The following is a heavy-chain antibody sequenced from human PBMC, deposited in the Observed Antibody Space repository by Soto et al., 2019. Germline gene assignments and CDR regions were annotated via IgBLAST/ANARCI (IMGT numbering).Heavy chain of an antibody. D-gene: IGHD3-10*01. V-gene: IGHV4-4*07. J-gene: IGHJ4*02. Sequence: QVQLQESGPGLVKPSETLSLSCGVSGGSISQYYWSWIRQPAGKGLEWIGRIYSGGSTNYNPSLGSRFTMSVDTSKNQFSLKLSSVTAADTAVYYCARGPGGFGDFSLDYWGQGTLVTVSS. CDR1: GGSISQYY. CDR2: IYSGGST. CDR3: ARGPGGFGDFSLDY.